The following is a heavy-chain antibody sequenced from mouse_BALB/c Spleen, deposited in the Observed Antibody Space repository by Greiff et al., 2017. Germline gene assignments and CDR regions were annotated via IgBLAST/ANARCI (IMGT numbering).Heavy chain of an antibody. CDR2: INPYNDGT. D-gene: IGHD1-1*01. CDR3: ARADYGSSYDYWYFDV. V-gene: IGHV1-14*01. CDR1: GYTFTSYV. J-gene: IGHJ1*01. Sequence: LKESGPELVKPGASVKMSCKASGYTFTSYVMHWVKQKPGQGLEWIGYINPYNDGTKYNEKFKGKATLTSDKSSSTAYMELSSLTSEDSAVYYCARADYGSSYDYWYFDVWGAGTTVTVSS.